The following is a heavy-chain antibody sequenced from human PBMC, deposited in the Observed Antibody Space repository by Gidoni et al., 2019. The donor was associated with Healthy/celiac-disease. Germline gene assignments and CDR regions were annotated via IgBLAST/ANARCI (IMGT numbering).Heavy chain of an antibody. CDR2: ISGSGGST. CDR1: GFTFSSYA. Sequence: EVQLLESGGGWVQPGGSLRLSCAASGFTFSSYARSWVRQAAGKGLEWVSAISGSGGSTYYADSVKGRFTISRDNSKNTLYLQMNSLRAEDTAVYYCAKDVVINWFDSWGQGTLVTVSS. J-gene: IGHJ5*01. D-gene: IGHD2-21*01. V-gene: IGHV3-23*01. CDR3: AKDVVINWFDS.